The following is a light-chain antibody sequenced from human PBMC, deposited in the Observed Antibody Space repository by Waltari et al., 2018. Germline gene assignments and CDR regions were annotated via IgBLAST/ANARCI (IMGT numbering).Light chain of an antibody. CDR1: KLGNEY. V-gene: IGLV3-1*01. J-gene: IGLJ2*01. Sequence: SYELTQPPSVSVSPGRTASITCSGDKLGNEYVSWYQQKAGQSPVVVIYQNTKRPSGIPARFSGSNSGNTATLTISGTQAMDEADYYCQAWVTSTVIFGGGTKLTVL. CDR2: QNT. CDR3: QAWVTSTVI.